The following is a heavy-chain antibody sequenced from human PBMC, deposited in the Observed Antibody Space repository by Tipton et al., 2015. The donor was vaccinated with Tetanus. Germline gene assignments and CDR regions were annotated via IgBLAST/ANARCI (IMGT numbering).Heavy chain of an antibody. J-gene: IGHJ3*02. CDR2: IYYTGST. D-gene: IGHD3-16*02. CDR3: ARQFVITFGGVIDFDGFDI. Sequence: TLSLTCTVSGASSTSGDYYWAWIRQPPGKGPEWIGSIYYTGSTYYNPSLKSRVTISEDMSKNQFSLKLSSVTAADTAVYFCARQFVITFGGVIDFDGFDIWGQGTMVTVSS. CDR1: GASSTSGDYY. V-gene: IGHV4-39*07.